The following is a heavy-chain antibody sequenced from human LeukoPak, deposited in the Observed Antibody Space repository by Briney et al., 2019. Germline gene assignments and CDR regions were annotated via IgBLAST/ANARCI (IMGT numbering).Heavy chain of an antibody. Sequence: GGSLRLSCAASGFSFSNYWMTWLRQAPGKGLEWVANIRGDESRKYYLDSVTGRFTISRDNAKNSLYLQMNSLRAEDTAVYYCARDANYHVSSDYYDAFDIWGQGTMVTVSS. V-gene: IGHV3-7*01. J-gene: IGHJ3*02. CDR3: ARDANYHVSSDYYDAFDI. D-gene: IGHD3-22*01. CDR1: GFSFSNYW. CDR2: IRGDESRK.